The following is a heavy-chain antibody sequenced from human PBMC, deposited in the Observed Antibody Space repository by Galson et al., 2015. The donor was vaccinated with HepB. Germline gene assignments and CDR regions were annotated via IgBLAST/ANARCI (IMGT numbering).Heavy chain of an antibody. V-gene: IGHV3-48*01. CDR2: ISGNGNTI. J-gene: IGHJ4*02. D-gene: IGHD6-19*01. CDR3: TRKPGIAVAGTSFDY. Sequence: SLRLSCAASGFTFSSYSMNWVRQAPGKGLEWVSYISGNGNTIYYADSVKGRFTISRDIAKKSLYLQMNSLRAEDTAVYYCTRKPGIAVAGTSFDYWGQGTLVTVSS. CDR1: GFTFSSYS.